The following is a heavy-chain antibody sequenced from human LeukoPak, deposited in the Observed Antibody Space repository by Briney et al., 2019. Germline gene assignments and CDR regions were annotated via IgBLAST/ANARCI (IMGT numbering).Heavy chain of an antibody. Sequence: GASVKVSCKASGYTFTSYYMHWVRQAPGQGLEWMGIINPSGGNTNYAQKVQGRVTMTTDTSTSTSYMELRNLRSDDTAVYYCARNTYGYKFSMDVWGKGTTVTISS. CDR2: INPSGGNT. V-gene: IGHV1-46*01. CDR3: ARNTYGYKFSMDV. J-gene: IGHJ6*03. D-gene: IGHD5-24*01. CDR1: GYTFTSYY.